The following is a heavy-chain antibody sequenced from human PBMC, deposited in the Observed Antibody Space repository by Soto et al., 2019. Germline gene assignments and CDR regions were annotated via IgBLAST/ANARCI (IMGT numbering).Heavy chain of an antibody. D-gene: IGHD2-8*02. J-gene: IGHJ4*02. CDR2: ISYGGSSK. CDR1: EVTSTHYA. CDR3: ERDGAHILGFAY. V-gene: IGHV3-30-3*01. Sequence: LRLSCAAAEVTSTHYATHQFRQAPGKGLEWVAIISYGGSSKDYADSVKGRFTISRDDSKNTLYLEMASLRAEDTVVYYWERDGAHILGFAYWGRGTLVTVSS.